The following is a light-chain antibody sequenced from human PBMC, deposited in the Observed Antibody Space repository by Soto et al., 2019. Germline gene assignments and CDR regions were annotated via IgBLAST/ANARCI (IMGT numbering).Light chain of an antibody. CDR2: DVS. V-gene: IGLV2-14*03. Sequence: QSALTQPASVSGSPGQSITISCTGTSSYVGGYNYVSWYQHHPGKAPELLIYDVSIRPSGVSNRFSGSKSGHTASLTISGLQAEDEADYYCSSYASSSTYVFGTGTKVTVL. J-gene: IGLJ1*01. CDR1: SSYVGGYNY. CDR3: SSYASSSTYV.